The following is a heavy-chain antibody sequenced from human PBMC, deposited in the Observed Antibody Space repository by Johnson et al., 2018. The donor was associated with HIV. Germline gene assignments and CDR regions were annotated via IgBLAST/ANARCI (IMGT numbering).Heavy chain of an antibody. CDR2: ISWNSGSI. CDR3: TTDQAGDYVWGSYRYAFDM. CDR1: GFTFDDYA. V-gene: IGHV3-9*01. D-gene: IGHD3-16*02. J-gene: IGHJ3*02. Sequence: VQLVESGGGLVQPGRSLRLSCAASGFTFDDYAMHWVRQAPGKGLEWVSGISWNSGSIGYADSVKGRFTISRDNAKNSLYLQMNSLKAEDTAVYYCTTDQAGDYVWGSYRYAFDMWGQGTMVTVSS.